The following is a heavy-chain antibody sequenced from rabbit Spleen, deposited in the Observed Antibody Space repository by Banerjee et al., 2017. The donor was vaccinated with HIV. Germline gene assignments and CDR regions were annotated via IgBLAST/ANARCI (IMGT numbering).Heavy chain of an antibody. V-gene: IGHV1S40*01. CDR1: GFTISSIYY. Sequence: QSLEESGGDRVKPGASLTLTCTSSGFTISSIYYMCWVRQAPGKGLDWIACIYAGSSGSTYYASWAKGRFTISKTSSTTVTLQMTSLTAADTATYFCARDAGVGGYHFNLWGPGTLVTVS. CDR2: IYAGSSGST. CDR3: ARDAGVGGYHFNL. J-gene: IGHJ4*01. D-gene: IGHD1-1*01.